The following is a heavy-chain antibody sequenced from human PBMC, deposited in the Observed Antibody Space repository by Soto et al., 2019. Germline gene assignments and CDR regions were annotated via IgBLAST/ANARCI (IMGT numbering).Heavy chain of an antibody. J-gene: IGHJ5*02. D-gene: IGHD3-3*01. CDR2: MNPNSGNT. V-gene: IGHV1-8*01. Sequence: QVQLAQSAAEVKKPGASVKVSCKASGYTFTSYDINWVRQATGQGLEWMGWMNPNSGNTGYAQKFQGRVTMTRNTSISTVYMELSSLRSEDTAVYYCARGLEWSRSLDPWGQGTLVTVSS. CDR3: ARGLEWSRSLDP. CDR1: GYTFTSYD.